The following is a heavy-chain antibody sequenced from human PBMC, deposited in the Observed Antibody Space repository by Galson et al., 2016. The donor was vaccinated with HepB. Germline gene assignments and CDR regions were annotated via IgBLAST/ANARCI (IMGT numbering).Heavy chain of an antibody. CDR3: ARDSLWEQQRGGFEY. CDR1: GFTFSSYW. D-gene: IGHD1/OR15-1a*01. CDR2: IKQDGSEK. Sequence: SLRLSCAASGFTFSSYWTSWVRQAPGKGLEWVANIKQDGSEKYYVDSVKGRFTISRDNAKNSLYLQMNSLRGEDTAVYYCARDSLWEQQRGGFEYWGQGILVTVSS. J-gene: IGHJ4*02. V-gene: IGHV3-7*01.